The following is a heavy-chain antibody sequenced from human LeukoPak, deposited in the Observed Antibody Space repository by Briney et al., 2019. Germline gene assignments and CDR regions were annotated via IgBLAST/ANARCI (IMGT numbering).Heavy chain of an antibody. CDR2: MNPNSGNT. Sequence: ASVKVSCKASGYTFTSYDINWVRQATGRGLEWMGWMNPNSGNTGYAQKFQGRVTMTRNTSISTAYMELSSLRSEDTAVFYCASSDGYNKAGYYNYMDVWGKGATVTVSS. V-gene: IGHV1-8*01. J-gene: IGHJ6*03. D-gene: IGHD5-24*01. CDR1: GYTFTSYD. CDR3: ASSDGYNKAGYYNYMDV.